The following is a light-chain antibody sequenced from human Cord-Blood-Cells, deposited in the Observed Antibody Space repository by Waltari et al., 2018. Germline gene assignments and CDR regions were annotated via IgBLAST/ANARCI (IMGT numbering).Light chain of an antibody. V-gene: IGLV2-23*01. CDR3: GSYAGSSTVV. Sequence: QSALTQPASVSGSPGQSITISCTGTSSDVGSYNLVSWYQQHPGKAPKRMIYEGSKRPAEVWIRLSRCERGSRASPTTSGLPAEDEADYACGSYAGSSTVVFGGGTMLTVL. CDR1: SSDVGSYNL. CDR2: EGS. J-gene: IGLJ3*02.